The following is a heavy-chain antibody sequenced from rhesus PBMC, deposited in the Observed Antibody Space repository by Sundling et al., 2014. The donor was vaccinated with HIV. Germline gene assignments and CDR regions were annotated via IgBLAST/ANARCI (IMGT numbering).Heavy chain of an antibody. D-gene: IGHD3-16*01. CDR2: IYSRSGNT. J-gene: IGHJ6*01. Sequence: QVQLQESGPGLVKPSEPLSLTCAVSSGSFSGYNWGWIRQPPGKGLEWIGSIYSRSGNTYYNPSLKSRVTVSTDTSKNQFSLTLSSVTAADTTVYYCAREESYNGSLWGQGAVVTVSS. V-gene: IGHV4-165*01. CDR1: SGSFSGYN. CDR3: AREESYNGSL.